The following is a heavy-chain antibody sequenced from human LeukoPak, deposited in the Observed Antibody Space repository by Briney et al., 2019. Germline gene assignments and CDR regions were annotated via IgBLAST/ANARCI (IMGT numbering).Heavy chain of an antibody. J-gene: IGHJ6*03. Sequence: SETLSLICTVSGGSISSSSYYWGWIRQPPGKGLEWIGSIYYSGSTYYNPSLKSRVTISVDTSKNQFSLKLSSVTAADTAVYYCARRAGAYYYMDVWGKGTTVTISS. CDR2: IYYSGST. CDR1: GGSISSSSYY. V-gene: IGHV4-39*07. CDR3: ARRAGAYYYMDV.